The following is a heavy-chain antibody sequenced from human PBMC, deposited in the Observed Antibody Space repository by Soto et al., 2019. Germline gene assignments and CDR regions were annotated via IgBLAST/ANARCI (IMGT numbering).Heavy chain of an antibody. D-gene: IGHD2-2*01. J-gene: IGHJ6*02. V-gene: IGHV4-39*01. CDR2: IYYSGST. CDR1: GGSISSSSYY. Sequence: SETLSLTCTVSGGSISSSSYYWCWIRQPPGKGLEWIGSIYYSGSTYYNPSLKSRVTISVDTSKNQFSLKLSSVTAADTAVYYCARGSTRYYYYGMDVWGQGTTVTVSS. CDR3: ARGSTRYYYYGMDV.